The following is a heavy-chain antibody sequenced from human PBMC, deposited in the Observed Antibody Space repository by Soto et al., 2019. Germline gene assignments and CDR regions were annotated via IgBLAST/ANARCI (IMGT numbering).Heavy chain of an antibody. V-gene: IGHV3-30-3*01. J-gene: IGHJ4*02. CDR1: GFTFSSYA. CDR3: ARDRLWFGEAEY. Sequence: QVHLVESGGGVVQPGRSLRLSCAASGFTFSSYAMHWVRQAPGKGLEWVAVISYDETNKYYADSVKGRFTISRDNAKNTLYLQMNSLSPEDTAVYYCARDRLWFGEAEYWGQGPLVTVSS. D-gene: IGHD3-10*01. CDR2: ISYDETNK.